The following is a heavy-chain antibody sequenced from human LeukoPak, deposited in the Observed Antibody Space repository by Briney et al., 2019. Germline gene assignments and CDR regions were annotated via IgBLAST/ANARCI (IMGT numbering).Heavy chain of an antibody. CDR3: AREMTTLTTIDF. Sequence: PGGSLRLSCAASGFTFNNYWMNWVRQAPGRGLEWVANIKQDGSEKYYVDSVEGRFTISRDNAKNSLYLQMNSLRAEDTAVYYCAREMTTLTTIDFWGQGTLVTVSS. V-gene: IGHV3-7*01. CDR2: IKQDGSEK. D-gene: IGHD4-17*01. J-gene: IGHJ4*02. CDR1: GFTFNNYW.